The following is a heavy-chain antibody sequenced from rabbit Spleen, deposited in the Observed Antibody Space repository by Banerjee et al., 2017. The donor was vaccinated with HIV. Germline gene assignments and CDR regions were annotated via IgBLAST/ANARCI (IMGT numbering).Heavy chain of an antibody. CDR2: IEPIFGIT. CDR3: VREVAAKFNL. CDR1: GFDFSNYG. J-gene: IGHJ4*01. V-gene: IGHV1S47*01. D-gene: IGHD4-1*01. Sequence: QEQLVESGGGLVQPGGSLKLSCKASGFDFSNYGVSWVRQAPGKGLEWIGYIEPIFGITYYASWVNGRFTISSHNAQNTLYLQLNSLTAADTATYFCVREVAAKFNLWGPGTLVTVS.